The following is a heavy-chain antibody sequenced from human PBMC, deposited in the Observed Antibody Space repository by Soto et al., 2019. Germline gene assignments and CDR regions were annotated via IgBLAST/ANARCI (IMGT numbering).Heavy chain of an antibody. V-gene: IGHV4-30-4*01. CDR3: ARDRYYDQRHVSLGFNWFDP. Sequence: QVQLQESGPGLVKPSQTLYLTCTVSGGSISSGDYYWRWIRQPPGKGLEWSGNLYYSGSTYYNPSLKSPVSMSVDTSNNQFSLKLSSVTAADTAVYYCARDRYYDQRHVSLGFNWFDPWGQGTLVTVS. CDR1: GGSISSGDYY. D-gene: IGHD3-22*01. CDR2: LYYSGST. J-gene: IGHJ5*02.